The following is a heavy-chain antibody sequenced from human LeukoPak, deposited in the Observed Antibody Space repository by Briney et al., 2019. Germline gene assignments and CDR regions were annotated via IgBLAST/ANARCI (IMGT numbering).Heavy chain of an antibody. CDR3: ARDGSQQLVGNWFDP. D-gene: IGHD6-13*01. V-gene: IGHV1-2*02. CDR1: GYTFTGYY. J-gene: IGHJ5*02. CDR2: INPNSGGT. Sequence: ASVKVSCKASGYTFTGYYMHWVRQAPGQGLEWMEWINPNSGGTNYAQKFQGRVTMTRDTSISTAYMELSRLRSDDTAVYYCARDGSQQLVGNWFDPWGQGTLVTVSS.